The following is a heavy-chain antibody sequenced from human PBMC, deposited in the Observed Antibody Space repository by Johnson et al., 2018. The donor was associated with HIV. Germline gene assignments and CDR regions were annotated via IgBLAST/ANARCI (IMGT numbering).Heavy chain of an antibody. CDR2: INWNSVSR. D-gene: IGHD6-19*01. CDR3: AKDLGGSGWEPYDGFDI. J-gene: IGHJ3*02. V-gene: IGHV3-20*04. CDR1: GFTFDDYG. Sequence: VQVVESGGGVVRPGGSLRLSCAASGFTFDDYGMSWVRQAPGKGLEWVSGINWNSVSRGHADSVKGRFTISRDNAKNSLYLQRNSLRAEDTALYYCAKDLGGSGWEPYDGFDIWGQGTMVTVSS.